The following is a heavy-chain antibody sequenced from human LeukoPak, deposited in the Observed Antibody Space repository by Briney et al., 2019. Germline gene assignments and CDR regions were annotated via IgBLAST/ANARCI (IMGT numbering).Heavy chain of an antibody. CDR2: IYYSGST. CDR1: GGSISSYY. CDR3: AREDWNSHYMDV. V-gene: IGHV4-59*01. J-gene: IGHJ6*03. D-gene: IGHD1-7*01. Sequence: SETLSLTCTVSGGSISSYYWSWIRQPPGKGLEWIGYIYYSGSTNYNPSLKSRVTISVDTSKNQFSLKLSSVTAADTAVYYCAREDWNSHYMDVWGKGTTVTVSS.